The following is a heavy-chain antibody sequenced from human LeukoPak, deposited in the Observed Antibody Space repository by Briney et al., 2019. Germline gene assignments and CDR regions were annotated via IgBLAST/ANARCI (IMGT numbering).Heavy chain of an antibody. CDR3: AKNRVGASGLAEYFEH. Sequence: GGSLRLSCAASGFIVSSTYMSWVRQAPGKGLEWVSIIYSGDSTYYADSVKGRFTISRDNSRNTVYLQMNGLRAEDTAVYYCAKNRVGASGLAEYFEHWGQGTLVAVSS. CDR1: GFIVSSTY. CDR2: IYSGDST. V-gene: IGHV3-53*01. D-gene: IGHD1-26*01. J-gene: IGHJ1*01.